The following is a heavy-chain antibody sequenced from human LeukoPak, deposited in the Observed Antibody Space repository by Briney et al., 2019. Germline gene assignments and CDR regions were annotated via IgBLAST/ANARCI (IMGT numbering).Heavy chain of an antibody. CDR3: ASGITMVRGVIDY. CDR1: GGSISSSNW. D-gene: IGHD3-10*01. J-gene: IGHJ4*02. CDR2: IYHSGST. V-gene: IGHV4-4*02. Sequence: PSGTLSLTCAVPGGSISSSNWWSWVRQPPGKGLEWIGEIYHSGSTNYNPSLKSRVTISVDKSKNQFSLKLSSVTAAETAVYYCASGITMVRGVIDYWGQGTLVTVSS.